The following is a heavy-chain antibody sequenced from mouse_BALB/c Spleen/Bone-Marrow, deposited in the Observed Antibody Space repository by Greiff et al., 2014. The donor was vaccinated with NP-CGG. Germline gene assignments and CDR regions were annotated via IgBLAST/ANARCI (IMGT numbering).Heavy chain of an antibody. CDR1: GFTFSDFY. V-gene: IGHV5-4*02. Sequence: VESGGGLVKPGGSLKLSCAASGFTFSDFYMFWFRQTPEKRLEWVATISNGGTYTYYPDSVKGRFTIPRDNAKNNLYLQMSSLKSEDTAMYYCARSGERYGAMDYWGQGTSVTVTS. J-gene: IGHJ4*01. D-gene: IGHD1-1*02. CDR2: ISNGGTYT. CDR3: ARSGERYGAMDY.